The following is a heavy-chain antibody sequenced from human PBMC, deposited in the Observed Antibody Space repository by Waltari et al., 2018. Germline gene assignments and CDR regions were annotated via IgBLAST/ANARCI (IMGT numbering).Heavy chain of an antibody. Sequence: QLQLQESGPGLVKPSETLSLTCTVSGGSISSSSYYWGWIRQPPGKGLEWIGSIYYSGSTYYNPSLKSRVTISVDTSKNQFSLKLSSVTAADTAVYYCARGRTGKRTGNFDYWGQGTLITVSS. CDR2: IYYSGST. D-gene: IGHD1-1*01. J-gene: IGHJ4*02. CDR1: GGSISSSSYY. V-gene: IGHV4-39*01. CDR3: ARGRTGKRTGNFDY.